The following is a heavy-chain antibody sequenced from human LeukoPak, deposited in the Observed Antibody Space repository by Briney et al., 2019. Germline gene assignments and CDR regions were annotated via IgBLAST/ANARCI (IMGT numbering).Heavy chain of an antibody. CDR3: ARLAASSAYDNYYYGLDV. J-gene: IGHJ6*02. CDR1: GGSISSTIYY. D-gene: IGHD5-12*01. CDR2: IYYSGST. V-gene: IGHV4-39*01. Sequence: SETLSLTCTASGGSISSTIYYWGWIRQPPGKGLEWIGSIYYSGSTYYNPSLKSRVTISVDTSKNQFSLKLNSVTAADTAVYYCARLAASSAYDNYYYGLDVWGQGTTVTVSS.